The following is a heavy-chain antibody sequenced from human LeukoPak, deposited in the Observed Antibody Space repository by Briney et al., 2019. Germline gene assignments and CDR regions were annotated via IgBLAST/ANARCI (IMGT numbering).Heavy chain of an antibody. CDR1: GGSISSGDYY. Sequence: SETLSLTCTVSGGSISSGDYYWSWIRQPPGRGLEWIGYIYYSGSTYYNPSLKSRVTISVDTSKNQFSLKLSSVTAADTAVYYSARGRLHYDFWSDLQAGMDVWGQGTTVTVSS. CDR3: ARGRLHYDFWSDLQAGMDV. CDR2: IYYSGST. V-gene: IGHV4-30-4*01. D-gene: IGHD3-3*01. J-gene: IGHJ6*02.